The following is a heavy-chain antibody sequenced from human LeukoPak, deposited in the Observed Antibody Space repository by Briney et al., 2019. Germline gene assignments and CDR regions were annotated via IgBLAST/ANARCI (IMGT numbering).Heavy chain of an antibody. CDR1: GFTFSSSA. CDR2: ISASGGST. D-gene: IGHD5-24*01. V-gene: IGHV3-23*01. CDR3: AKAIRVGTGHYYFDY. Sequence: PGGSLRLSCAASGFTFSSSAMSWVRQAPGKGLEWVSAISASGGSTYRADSVKGRFTISRDSSKNTLYLQMNSLRAEDTAVYYCAKAIRVGTGHYYFDYWGQGTLVTVSS. J-gene: IGHJ4*02.